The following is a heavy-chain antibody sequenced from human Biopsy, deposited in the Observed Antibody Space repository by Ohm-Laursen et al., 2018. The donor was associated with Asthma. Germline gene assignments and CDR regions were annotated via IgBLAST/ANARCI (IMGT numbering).Heavy chain of an antibody. J-gene: IGHJ1*01. V-gene: IGHV3-7*01. Sequence: LRLSCTASGFTFGDYWMSWVRQVPGKGLEWVANIKHDGSEKNHVDSLKGRFTISRDNAKNSLYLQMNSLRAEDTAVYYCARTFHFWSPYHAEHYQLWGQGTLVTVSS. D-gene: IGHD3-3*02. CDR1: GFTFGDYW. CDR2: IKHDGSEK. CDR3: ARTFHFWSPYHAEHYQL.